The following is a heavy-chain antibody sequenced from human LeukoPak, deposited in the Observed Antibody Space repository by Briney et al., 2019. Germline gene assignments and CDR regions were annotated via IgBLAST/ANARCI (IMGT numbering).Heavy chain of an antibody. J-gene: IGHJ4*02. CDR2: IYYSGST. Sequence: PSETLSLTCTVSGGSISRYYWSWIRQPPGKGLEWIGYIYYSGSTNYNPSLKSRVTISVDTSKNQFSLKLSSVTAADTAVYYCARGSVDDYVWGSYRYYYFDYWGQGTLVTVSS. D-gene: IGHD3-16*02. CDR1: GGSISRYY. V-gene: IGHV4-59*01. CDR3: ARGSVDDYVWGSYRYYYFDY.